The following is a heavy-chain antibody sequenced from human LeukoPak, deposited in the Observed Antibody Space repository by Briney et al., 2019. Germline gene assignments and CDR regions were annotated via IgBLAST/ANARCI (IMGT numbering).Heavy chain of an antibody. D-gene: IGHD5-24*01. Sequence: TSSETLSLTCDVYGGSCDDYYCSWIRQPPGQGLEWIGEIHPSGIRIHNWSLVSRVTISINTSKTQFSLRLTSVTAADTAFYYCARGRDRSKAGDLWGQGSLVTVSS. CDR3: ARGRDRSKAGDL. CDR2: IHPSGIR. J-gene: IGHJ5*02. V-gene: IGHV4-34*01. CDR1: GGSCDDYY.